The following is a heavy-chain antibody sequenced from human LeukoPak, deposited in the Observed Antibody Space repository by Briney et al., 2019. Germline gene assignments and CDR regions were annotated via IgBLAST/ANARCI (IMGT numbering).Heavy chain of an antibody. J-gene: IGHJ4*02. V-gene: IGHV3-23*01. Sequence: PGAFLRLSCAASGFTFSNYAMSWVRQAPGEGLEWVSAILGSGGSTYYADSVKGRFTVSRDNSKSTLYLQMNSLRAEDTALYYCAKWGDYDVLTGYYVPDYWGQGTLVTVSS. CDR3: AKWGDYDVLTGYYVPDY. CDR1: GFTFSNYA. CDR2: ILGSGGST. D-gene: IGHD3-9*01.